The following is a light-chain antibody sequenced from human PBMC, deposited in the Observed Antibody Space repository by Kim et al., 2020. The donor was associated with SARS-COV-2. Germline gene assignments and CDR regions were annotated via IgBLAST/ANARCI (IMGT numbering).Light chain of an antibody. J-gene: IGKJ1*01. CDR3: QKDYNLPET. V-gene: IGKV3D-7*01. CDR1: QRDSSSF. Sequence: SHAYKSRQRDSSSFVSWYQQKRCQATRLLLFAASPWATGIPARFSGSGSGTVFTLTISGLQPEDFSVYYCQKDYNLPETFGQGTKVDIK. CDR2: AAS.